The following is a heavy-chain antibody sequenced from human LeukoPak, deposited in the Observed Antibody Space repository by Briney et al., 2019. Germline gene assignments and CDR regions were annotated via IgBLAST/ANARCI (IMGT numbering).Heavy chain of an antibody. Sequence: GGSLRLSCVASGFSLSSFNMNWVRQAPGKGLEWVSYISASSSTIYYADSVKGRFTISRDNAKNSLCLQLNTLRAEDTAIYYCARDISGYAYGHDAFDIWGQGTLVIVSS. CDR2: ISASSSTI. CDR1: GFSLSSFN. J-gene: IGHJ3*02. CDR3: ARDISGYAYGHDAFDI. D-gene: IGHD5-12*01. V-gene: IGHV3-48*04.